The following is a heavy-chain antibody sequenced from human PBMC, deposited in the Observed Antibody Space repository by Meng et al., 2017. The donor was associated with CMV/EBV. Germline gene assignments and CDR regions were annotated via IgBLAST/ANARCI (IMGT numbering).Heavy chain of an antibody. Sequence: GESLKISCAASGFTFSSYAMHWVRQAPGKGLEWMAVISYDGSNKYYADSVKGRFTISRDNSKNTLYLQMNSLRAEDTAVYYCAREEGDCWGQGTLVTVSS. CDR3: AREEGDC. J-gene: IGHJ4*02. CDR2: ISYDGSNK. CDR1: GFTFSSYA. V-gene: IGHV3-30*04.